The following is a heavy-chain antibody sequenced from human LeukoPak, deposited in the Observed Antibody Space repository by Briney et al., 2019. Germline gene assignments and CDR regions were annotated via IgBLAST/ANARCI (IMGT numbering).Heavy chain of an antibody. Sequence: SETLSLTCAVYGGSFSDYYWSWIRQPPGKGLEWIGEINHSGSTNYNPSLKSRVTISVDTSKNQFSLKLSSVTAADTAVYYCARLGPYYYYMDVWGKGTTVTVSS. J-gene: IGHJ6*03. V-gene: IGHV4-34*01. CDR1: GGSFSDYY. CDR2: INHSGST. CDR3: ARLGPYYYYMDV.